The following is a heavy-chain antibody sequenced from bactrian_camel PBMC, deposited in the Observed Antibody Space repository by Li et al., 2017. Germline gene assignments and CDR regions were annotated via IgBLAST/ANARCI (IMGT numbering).Heavy chain of an antibody. D-gene: IGHD1*01. V-gene: IGHV3S40*01. J-gene: IGHJ4*01. Sequence: DVQLVESGGGLVQPGGSLRLSCATSGFTGSNFYITWVRQAPGKGLEWVSAINSGGGSTYYADSVKGRFTMSRDNAKNTVYLQLNSLKTEDTAMYYCAEVVSWPAAEYWGQGTQVTVS. CDR1: GFTGSNFY. CDR3: AEVVSWPAAEY. CDR2: INSGGGST.